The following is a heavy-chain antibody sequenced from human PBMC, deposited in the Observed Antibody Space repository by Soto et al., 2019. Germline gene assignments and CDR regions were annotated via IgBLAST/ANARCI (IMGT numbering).Heavy chain of an antibody. Sequence: GGSLRLSCAASGFTASSNYWIGWVRQMPGKGLEWMGIIYPGDSDTRYSPSFQGQVTISADKSISTAYLQWSSLKASDTAMYYCARHPYYYDSSGYYDTEYYFDYWGQGTLVTVSS. D-gene: IGHD3-22*01. V-gene: IGHV5-51*01. CDR3: ARHPYYYDSSGYYDTEYYFDY. CDR1: GFTASSNYW. J-gene: IGHJ4*02. CDR2: IYPGDSDT.